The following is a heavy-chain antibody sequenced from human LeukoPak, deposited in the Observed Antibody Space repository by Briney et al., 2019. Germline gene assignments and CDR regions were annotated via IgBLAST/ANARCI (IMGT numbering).Heavy chain of an antibody. CDR2: IYYSGST. J-gene: IGHJ4*02. Sequence: SETLSLTCTVSGGSISSYYWSWIRQPPGKGLEWMGYIYYSGSTNYNPSLKSRVTISVDTSKNQFSLKLSSVTAADTAVYYCASTYCSGGSCYWALEYWGQGTLVTVSS. D-gene: IGHD2-15*01. V-gene: IGHV4-59*08. CDR1: GGSISSYY. CDR3: ASTYCSGGSCYWALEY.